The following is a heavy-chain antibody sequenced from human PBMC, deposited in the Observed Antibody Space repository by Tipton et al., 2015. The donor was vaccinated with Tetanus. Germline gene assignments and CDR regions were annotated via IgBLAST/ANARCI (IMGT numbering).Heavy chain of an antibody. V-gene: IGHV4-31*03. D-gene: IGHD1-26*01. Sequence: TLSLTCTVSGGSISSGGYYWSWIRQHPGKGLEWIGDIYNSGSSYYNPSLKGRVTISVDTSKNQFSLKLNSVTAADTAVYYCAREQGGGARGWNYFDYWGQGSLVTVSS. CDR2: IYNSGSS. CDR3: AREQGGGARGWNYFDY. J-gene: IGHJ4*02. CDR1: GGSISSGGYY.